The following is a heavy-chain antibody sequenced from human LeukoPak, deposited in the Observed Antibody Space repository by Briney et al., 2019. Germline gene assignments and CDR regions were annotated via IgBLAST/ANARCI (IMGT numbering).Heavy chain of an antibody. D-gene: IGHD3-10*01. CDR3: ARDPTPIWFGELYWFDP. Sequence: GASVKVSCKASGYTFTSYYMHWVRPAPGQGLEWMGIINPSGGSTSYAQKFQGRVTMTRDTSTSTVYMELSSLRSEDTAVYYCARDPTPIWFGELYWFDPWGQGTLVTVSS. V-gene: IGHV1-46*01. CDR1: GYTFTSYY. J-gene: IGHJ5*02. CDR2: INPSGGST.